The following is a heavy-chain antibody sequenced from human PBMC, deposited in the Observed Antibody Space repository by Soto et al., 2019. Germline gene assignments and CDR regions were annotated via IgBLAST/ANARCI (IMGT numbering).Heavy chain of an antibody. D-gene: IGHD3-10*01. CDR3: ARGLKFTTPLVRGVNPYYYYYMDV. J-gene: IGHJ6*03. V-gene: IGHV1-8*01. Sequence: QVQLVQSGAEVKKPGASVKVSCKASGYTFSSYDINWVRQATGQGLEWMGWMNPNSGDTNYPQKFQGRVTMPMNTSIATAYMELSSLRSEDTAVYYCARGLKFTTPLVRGVNPYYYYYMDVWGEGTTVTVSS. CDR2: MNPNSGDT. CDR1: GYTFSSYD.